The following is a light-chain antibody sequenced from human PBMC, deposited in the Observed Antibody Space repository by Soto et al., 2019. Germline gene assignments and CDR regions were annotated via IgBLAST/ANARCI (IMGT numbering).Light chain of an antibody. J-gene: IGKJ1*01. CDR2: AAS. CDR3: QQSYSTRPT. Sequence: DIQMTQSPSSLSASVGDRVTITCRASQTISSYLNWYQQKPGKAPKLLIYAASSLQSGVPSRFSGSGSGTDFTLTISTLQPEDFATYYCQQSYSTRPTVGQGTKVEIK. CDR1: QTISSY. V-gene: IGKV1-39*01.